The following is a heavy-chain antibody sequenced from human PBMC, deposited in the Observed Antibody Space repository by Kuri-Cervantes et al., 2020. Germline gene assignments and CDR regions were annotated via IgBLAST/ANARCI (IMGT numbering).Heavy chain of an antibody. J-gene: IGHJ6*02. CDR2: INAGNGNT. D-gene: IGHD6-19*01. Sequence: ASVKVSCKASGYTFTSYAMHWVRQAPGQRLEWMGWINAGNGNTKYSQKFQGRVTITRDTSASTAYMELSSLRSEDTAVYYCAREGIAVAWYAYYYYGMDVWSQGTTVTVSS. CDR3: AREGIAVAWYAYYYYGMDV. V-gene: IGHV1-3*01. CDR1: GYTFTSYA.